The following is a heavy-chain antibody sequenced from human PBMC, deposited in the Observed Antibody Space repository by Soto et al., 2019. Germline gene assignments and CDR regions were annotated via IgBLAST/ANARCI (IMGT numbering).Heavy chain of an antibody. J-gene: IGHJ5*02. CDR1: GGSISSYY. Sequence: LSLTCTVSGGSISSYYWSWIRQPPGKGLEWIGYIYYSGSTNYNPSLKSRVTISVDTSKNQFSLKLSSVTAADTAVYYCARYGSGSSVWFDPWGQGALVTVSS. CDR2: IYYSGST. CDR3: ARYGSGSSVWFDP. D-gene: IGHD3-10*01. V-gene: IGHV4-59*01.